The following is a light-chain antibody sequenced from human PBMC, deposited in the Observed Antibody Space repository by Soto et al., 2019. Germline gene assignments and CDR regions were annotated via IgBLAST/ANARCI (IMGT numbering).Light chain of an antibody. Sequence: EVVLTQSPATLSLSPGERATLSCRASQSISIYLAWYQQKSGQAPRLLIYDASDRAPGVPARFSGSGSGTDFTLTITNLEPQDFGVYYCQQRSNWPPGVTFGQGTRLEIK. J-gene: IGKJ5*01. CDR1: QSISIY. V-gene: IGKV3-11*01. CDR3: QQRSNWPPGVT. CDR2: DAS.